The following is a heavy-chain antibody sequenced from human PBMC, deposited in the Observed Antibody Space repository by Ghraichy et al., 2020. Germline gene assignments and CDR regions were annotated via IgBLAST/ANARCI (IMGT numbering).Heavy chain of an antibody. V-gene: IGHV3-74*01. Sequence: GGSLRLSCVASGFTFSSYMMHWVRQAPGKGLVWVSRIDTDSRFTTYADSVKGRFTVSRDNAKNTLYLQMNSLRAEDTAVYYCARDIQWEFYDYWGQGTLVTVSP. CDR1: GFTFSSYM. D-gene: IGHD1-26*01. J-gene: IGHJ4*02. CDR3: ARDIQWEFYDY. CDR2: IDTDSRFT.